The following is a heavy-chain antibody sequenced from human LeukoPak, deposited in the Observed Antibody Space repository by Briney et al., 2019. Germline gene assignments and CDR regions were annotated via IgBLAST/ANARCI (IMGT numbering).Heavy chain of an antibody. Sequence: SETLSLTCTVSGGSISSSSYYWGWLRQPPGKGLEWIGSIYYSGSTYYNPSLKSRVTISVDTSKNQFSLKLSSVTAADTAVYYCASMIAVAGTGYYYYIDVWGKGTTVTVSS. V-gene: IGHV4-39*07. CDR1: GGSISSSSYY. J-gene: IGHJ6*03. D-gene: IGHD6-19*01. CDR3: ASMIAVAGTGYYYYIDV. CDR2: IYYSGST.